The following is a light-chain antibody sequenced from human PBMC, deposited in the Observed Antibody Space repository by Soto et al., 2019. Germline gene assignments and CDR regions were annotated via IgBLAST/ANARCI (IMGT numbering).Light chain of an antibody. CDR3: QQRKSSPPTFT. Sequence: LTQSPGTLYLSPGDRAHLFCRARQSLTNPYIAWYQQKPGQAPRLLIYDISSRATGIPDRFSGSVSGTEFTLTISSLQAEDFAVYNCQQRKSSPPTFTFGQGTRLEIK. CDR1: QSLTNPY. CDR2: DIS. V-gene: IGKV3-20*01. J-gene: IGKJ5*01.